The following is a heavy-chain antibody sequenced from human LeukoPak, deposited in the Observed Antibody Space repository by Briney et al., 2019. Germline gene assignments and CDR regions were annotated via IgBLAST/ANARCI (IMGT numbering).Heavy chain of an antibody. D-gene: IGHD2-15*01. J-gene: IGHJ4*02. CDR2: IKSKTDGETT. V-gene: IGHV3-15*01. Sequence: GGSLRLSCAASGSIFSNAWMSWVRQAPGKGLEWIGRIKSKTDGETTDYAAPVKGRFTISRDDSKNTLYLQMNSLKTEDTAAYYCTTAPHSWWFLLWGQGTLVTVSS. CDR3: TTAPHSWWFLL. CDR1: GSIFSNAW.